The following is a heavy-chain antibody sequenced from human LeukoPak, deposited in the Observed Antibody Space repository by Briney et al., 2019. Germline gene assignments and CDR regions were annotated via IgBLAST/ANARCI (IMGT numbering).Heavy chain of an antibody. J-gene: IGHJ4*02. Sequence: GGSLRLSCAASGFSFSDYYMSWIRQAPGKGLEWVSYISTSDITTHYADSLKGRFTISRNNVRKSLYLQMNSLRAEDTAVYYCARSSYDHVWGSHRQTFYFDYWGQGTLVTVSS. V-gene: IGHV3-11*01. CDR1: GFSFSDYY. D-gene: IGHD3-16*02. CDR2: ISTSDITT. CDR3: ARSSYDHVWGSHRQTFYFDY.